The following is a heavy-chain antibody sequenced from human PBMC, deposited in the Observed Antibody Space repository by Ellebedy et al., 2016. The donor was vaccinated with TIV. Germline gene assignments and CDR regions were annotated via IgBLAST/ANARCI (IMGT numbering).Heavy chain of an antibody. CDR2: TYYRSRWSN. CDR1: GDSVSTDIG. V-gene: IGHV6-1*01. D-gene: IGHD3-10*01. J-gene: IGHJ6*02. CDR3: ARGWFGSGMGV. Sequence: SQTLSLTCVISGDSVSTDIGWNWIRQSPSRGLEWLGRTYYRSRWSNDYTISVKSRITINADTSKNQFSLQLNSVTPEDTAVYYCARGWFGSGMGVWGQGTTVTVS.